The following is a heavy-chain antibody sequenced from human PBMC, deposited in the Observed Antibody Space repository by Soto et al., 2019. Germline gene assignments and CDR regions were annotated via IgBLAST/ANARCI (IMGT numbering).Heavy chain of an antibody. CDR2: ISAYNGNT. J-gene: IGHJ3*02. D-gene: IGHD3-22*01. Sequence: GASVKVSCKASGYIFVNYGIAWVRQAPGQGLEWMGWISAYNGNTNYAQKLQGRVTMTTDTSTSTAYMELRSLRSDDTAVYYCAREFDYYDSSGYPPRAFDIWGQGTTVTVSS. CDR3: AREFDYYDSSGYPPRAFDI. V-gene: IGHV1-18*01. CDR1: GYIFVNYG.